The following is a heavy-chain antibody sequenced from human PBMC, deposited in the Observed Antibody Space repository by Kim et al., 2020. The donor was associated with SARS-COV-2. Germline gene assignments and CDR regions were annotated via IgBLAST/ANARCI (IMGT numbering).Heavy chain of an antibody. CDR1: GFTFSAHA. CDR2: IAYDGSHI. D-gene: IGHD3-10*01. Sequence: GGSLRLSCAASGFTFSAHALHWVRQAPGKGLEWVAHIAYDGSHISYPDSVKGRFIISRDNTKYTLFLQMSSLRPEDTAVYYCLAEIGFRSLDHWGQGTLVTVSS. CDR3: LAEIGFRSLDH. J-gene: IGHJ4*02. V-gene: IGHV3-30*04.